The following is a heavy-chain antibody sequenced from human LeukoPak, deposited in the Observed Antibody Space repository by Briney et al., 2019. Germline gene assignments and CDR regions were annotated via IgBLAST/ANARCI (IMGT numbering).Heavy chain of an antibody. CDR2: ISAYNGNT. J-gene: IGHJ4*02. Sequence: ASVKVSCKASGYTFTSYGISWVRQAPGQGLEWMGWISAYNGNTNYAQKLQGRVTMTTDTSTSTAYMELRSRRSDDTAVYYCARGSSPARYCSSTSCYPIDYWGQGTLVTVSS. CDR3: ARGSSPARYCSSTSCYPIDY. CDR1: GYTFTSYG. D-gene: IGHD2-2*01. V-gene: IGHV1-18*01.